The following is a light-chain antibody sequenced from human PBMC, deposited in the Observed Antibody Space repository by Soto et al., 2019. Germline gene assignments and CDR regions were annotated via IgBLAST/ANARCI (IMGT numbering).Light chain of an antibody. CDR3: QTADNSGTFLL. CDR1: PLTRQY. J-gene: IGLJ3*02. Sequence: SYELTQPPSMSVSPGQTARITCSGDPLTRQYVYWYQQKPGQAPLLVIYKDNERPSGIPDRFSGSTSGTTGTLTISGVRAEDEADYYCQTADNSGTFLLFAGGTKLTVL. V-gene: IGLV3-25*02. CDR2: KDN.